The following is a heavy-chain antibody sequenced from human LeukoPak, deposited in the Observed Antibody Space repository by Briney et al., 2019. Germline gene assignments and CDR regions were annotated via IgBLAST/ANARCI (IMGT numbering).Heavy chain of an antibody. CDR1: GGSISSYY. V-gene: IGHV4-4*07. Sequence: SETLSLTCTVSGGSISSYYWNWIRQPAGKGLEWIGRMHTSGITNYNPSLKSRVTMSGDTSKNQISLKPRSVTAADTAVYYCARDQYYYDSSGYYRFDYWGQGTLVTVSS. D-gene: IGHD3-22*01. J-gene: IGHJ4*02. CDR2: MHTSGIT. CDR3: ARDQYYYDSSGYYRFDY.